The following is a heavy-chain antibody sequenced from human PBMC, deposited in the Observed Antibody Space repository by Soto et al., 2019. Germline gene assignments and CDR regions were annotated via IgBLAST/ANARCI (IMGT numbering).Heavy chain of an antibody. CDR1: GFSLSNARMG. Sequence: GSGPTLVNPTETLTLTCTVSGFSLSNARMGVSWIRQPPGKALEWLAHIFSNDEKSYSTSLKSRLTISKDTSKSQVVLTMTNMDPVDTATYYCARIGLQDYYDSSGYLIDYWGQGTLVTVSS. J-gene: IGHJ4*02. CDR3: ARIGLQDYYDSSGYLIDY. V-gene: IGHV2-26*01. CDR2: IFSNDEK. D-gene: IGHD3-22*01.